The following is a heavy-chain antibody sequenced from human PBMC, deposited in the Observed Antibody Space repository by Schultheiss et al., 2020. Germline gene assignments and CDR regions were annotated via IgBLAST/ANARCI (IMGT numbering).Heavy chain of an antibody. J-gene: IGHJ4*02. V-gene: IGHV3-30*18. CDR1: GFTFSSYE. CDR2: ISYDGNKE. Sequence: GGSLRLSCAASGFTFSSYEMNWVRQAPGKGLEWVAIISYDGNKEYYVDSVKGRFTISRDNSKNTLCLQMNSLRPEDTAVYYCAKDVSQGSYLGFDYWGQGTLVTVSS. CDR3: AKDVSQGSYLGFDY. D-gene: IGHD1-26*01.